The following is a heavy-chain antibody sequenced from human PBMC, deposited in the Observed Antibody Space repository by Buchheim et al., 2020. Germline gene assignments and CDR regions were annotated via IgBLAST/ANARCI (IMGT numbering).Heavy chain of an antibody. Sequence: EVQLVESGGGLVQPGGSLRLSCAASGLTFSTYSMNWVRQAPGKGLVWVSYISGSTTTIYYADSVRGRFTISRDNAKNSLYLQMNSLRAEDTAVYYCARDRTSMDVWGRGTT. V-gene: IGHV3-48*01. D-gene: IGHD1/OR15-1a*01. CDR1: GLTFSTYS. J-gene: IGHJ6*02. CDR3: ARDRTSMDV. CDR2: ISGSTTTI.